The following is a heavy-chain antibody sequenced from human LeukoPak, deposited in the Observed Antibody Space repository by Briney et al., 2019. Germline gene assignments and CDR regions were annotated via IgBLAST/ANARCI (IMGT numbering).Heavy chain of an antibody. D-gene: IGHD2-15*01. CDR2: IYYRGST. V-gene: IGHV4-59*01. J-gene: IGHJ4*02. Sequence: KPSETLSLTCTVSGGSISSYYWSWIRQPPGKGLEWIGYIYYRGSTNYSPSLKSRVIISVDTSKNQFSLKLSSVTAADTAVYYCARESRLCSGGSCYDYWGQGTLVTVSS. CDR3: ARESRLCSGGSCYDY. CDR1: GGSISSYY.